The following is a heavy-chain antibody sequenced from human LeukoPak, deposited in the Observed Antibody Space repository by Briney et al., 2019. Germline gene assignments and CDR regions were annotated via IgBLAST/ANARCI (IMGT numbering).Heavy chain of an antibody. CDR3: ARDFDIVVVPAAIGLAYYYGMDV. J-gene: IGHJ6*02. Sequence: GGSLRLSCAASGFTFSSYSMNWVRQAPGKGLEWVSSISSSSSYIYYADSVKGRFTISRDNAKNSLYLQMNSLRAEVTAVYYCARDFDIVVVPAAIGLAYYYGMDVWGQGTTVTVSS. CDR1: GFTFSSYS. CDR2: ISSSSSYI. V-gene: IGHV3-21*01. D-gene: IGHD2-2*02.